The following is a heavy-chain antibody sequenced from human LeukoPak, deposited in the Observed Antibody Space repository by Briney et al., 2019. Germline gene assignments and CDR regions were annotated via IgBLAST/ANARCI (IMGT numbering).Heavy chain of an antibody. J-gene: IGHJ6*02. CDR2: IYYSGST. V-gene: IGHV4-59*01. D-gene: IGHD6-13*01. CDR3: AGGPRRIAAATIGYYGMDV. Sequence: SETLSLTCTVSGGSISSYYWSWIRQPPGKGLEWIGYIYYSGSTNYNPSLKSRVTISVDTSKNQFSLKLTSVTAADTAVYYCAGGPRRIAAATIGYYGMDVWGQGTTVTVSS. CDR1: GGSISSYY.